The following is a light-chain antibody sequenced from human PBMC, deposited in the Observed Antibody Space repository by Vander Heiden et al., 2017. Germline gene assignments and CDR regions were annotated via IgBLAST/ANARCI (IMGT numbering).Light chain of an antibody. V-gene: IGLV2-23*01. CDR3: CSYAGSSTYV. Sequence: QSALTQPASVSGSPGQSITISCTGTSSDVGRYNLVSWYPQHPGKAPKLMIYEGSKPPSGVSNRFSGSKSGNTASLTISGLQAEDEADYYCCSYAGSSTYVFGTGTKVTVL. CDR2: EGS. CDR1: SSDVGRYNL. J-gene: IGLJ1*01.